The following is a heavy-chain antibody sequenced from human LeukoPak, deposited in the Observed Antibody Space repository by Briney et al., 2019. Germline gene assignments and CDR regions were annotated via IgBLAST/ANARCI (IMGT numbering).Heavy chain of an antibody. CDR2: INPDSGGT. J-gene: IGHJ4*02. Sequence: ASVKVSSKASGYTFSGHYMHWVRQAPGQGLEWMGWINPDSGGTNYAQKFQGRVTMTRDTSISTAYMELTRLTSDDTAVYYCARDGNFDYWGQGTLVAVSS. V-gene: IGHV1-2*02. CDR1: GYTFSGHY. CDR3: ARDGNFDY.